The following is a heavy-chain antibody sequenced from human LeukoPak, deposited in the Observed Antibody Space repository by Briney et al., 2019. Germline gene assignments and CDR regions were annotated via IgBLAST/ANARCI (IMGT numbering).Heavy chain of an antibody. V-gene: IGHV4-38-2*02. CDR1: GYSISSGYY. J-gene: IGHJ5*02. CDR2: MYHSGST. D-gene: IGHD3-3*01. CDR3: ARAMNRSGDYLGFDP. Sequence: SETLSLTCIVSGYSISSGYYWGWIRQPPGKGLECIGTMYHSGSTFYNPSLKSRVTISVDTSKNQFSLKLTSMTAADTAVYYCARAMNRSGDYLGFDPWGLGIVVTVSS.